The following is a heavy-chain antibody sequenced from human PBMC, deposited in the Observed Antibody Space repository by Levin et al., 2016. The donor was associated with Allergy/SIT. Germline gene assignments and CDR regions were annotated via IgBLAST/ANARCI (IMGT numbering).Heavy chain of an antibody. D-gene: IGHD3-10*01. CDR2: INPNSGGT. V-gene: IGHV1-2*04. Sequence: WVRQAPGQGLELMGWINPNSGGTNYAQKFQGWVTMTRDTSISTAYMELNRLRSDDTAVYYCVRDEGISGSPPGLWGQGTLVTVSS. CDR3: VRDEGISGSPPGL. J-gene: IGHJ4*02.